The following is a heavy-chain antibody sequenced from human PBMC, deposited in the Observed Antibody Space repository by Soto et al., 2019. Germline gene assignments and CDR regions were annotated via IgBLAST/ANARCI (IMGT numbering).Heavy chain of an antibody. J-gene: IGHJ5*01. CDR3: ARIWGMGDHDS. V-gene: IGHV1-69*12. CDR2: VIPILGKP. CDR1: GDTFKTYS. Sequence: QVQLVQSGAEVKRPGASVKVSCKSSGDTFKTYSVSWVRQAPGQGLEWMGGVIPILGKPMYAQKFQDRVTFTADESTSTVCMELTSLMSDDTAVYYRARIWGMGDHDSWGQGTRVTVTS. D-gene: IGHD3-10*01.